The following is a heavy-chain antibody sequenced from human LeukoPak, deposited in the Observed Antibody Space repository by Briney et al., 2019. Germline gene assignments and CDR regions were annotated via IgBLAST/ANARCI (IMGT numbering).Heavy chain of an antibody. CDR2: IYYSGST. CDR3: ARQGYCSGGSCPPYYYYYGMDV. Sequence: SETLSLTCTVSGGTISSSSYYWGWIRQPPGKGLEWIGSIYYSGSTYYNPSLKSRVTISVDTSKNQFSLKLSSVTAADTAVYYCARQGYCSGGSCPPYYYYYGMDVWGQGTTVTVSS. V-gene: IGHV4-39*01. CDR1: GGTISSSSYY. D-gene: IGHD2-15*01. J-gene: IGHJ6*02.